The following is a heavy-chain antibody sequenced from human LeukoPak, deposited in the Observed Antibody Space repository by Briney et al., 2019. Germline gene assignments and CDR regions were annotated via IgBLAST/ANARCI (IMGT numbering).Heavy chain of an antibody. CDR3: AYTTPIAAAGAYYYYYYMDV. CDR2: ILPDGSAK. CDR1: GFTFSSYW. J-gene: IGHJ6*03. Sequence: PGGSLRLSCAASGFTFSSYWMSWVRQAPGKGLEWVANILPDGSAKNYVDSVKGRFIISRDNSKNTLYLQMNSLRAEDTAVYYCAYTTPIAAAGAYYYYYYMDVWGKGTTVTVSS. D-gene: IGHD6-13*01. V-gene: IGHV3-7*01.